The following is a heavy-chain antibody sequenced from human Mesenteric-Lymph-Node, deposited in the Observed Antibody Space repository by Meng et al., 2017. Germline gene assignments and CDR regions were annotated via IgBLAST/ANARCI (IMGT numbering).Heavy chain of an antibody. CDR2: INAGNGNT. Sequence: GGSLRLSCAASGFTFTSYAMHWVRQAPGQRLEWMGWINAGNGNTKYSQKFQGRVTITRDTSASTAYMELSSLRSEDTAVYYCARDGGSALWSGSYPIDYWGQASLVTFSS. D-gene: IGHD1-26*01. J-gene: IGHJ4*02. V-gene: IGHV1-3*01. CDR3: ARDGGSALWSGSYPIDY. CDR1: GFTFTSYA.